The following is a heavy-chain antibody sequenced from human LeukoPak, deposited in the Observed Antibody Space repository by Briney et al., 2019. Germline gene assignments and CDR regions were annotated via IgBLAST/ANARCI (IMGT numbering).Heavy chain of an antibody. J-gene: IGHJ6*03. Sequence: SVKVSCKASGGTFSSYAISWVRQAPGQGLEWMGGIIPIFGTANYAQKFQGRVTITADESTSTAYMELSSLRSEDTAVYYCARGGRNYGDPQYHYKGGWGQRTTVTVSS. CDR3: ARGGRNYGDPQYHYKGG. CDR1: GGTFSSYA. CDR2: IIPIFGTA. D-gene: IGHD4-17*01. V-gene: IGHV1-69*13.